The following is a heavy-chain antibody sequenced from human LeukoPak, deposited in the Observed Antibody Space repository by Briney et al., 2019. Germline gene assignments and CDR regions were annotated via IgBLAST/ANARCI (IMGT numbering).Heavy chain of an antibody. CDR1: GGSFSGYY. D-gene: IGHD3-22*01. V-gene: IGHV4-34*01. Sequence: PSETLSLTCAVYGGSFSGYYWSWIRQPPGKGLEWIGEINHSGSTNYNPSLKSRVTISVDTSKNQFSLKLSSVTAADTAVYYCARTYYYDSSVPGMDVWGQGTTVTVSS. J-gene: IGHJ6*02. CDR2: INHSGST. CDR3: ARTYYYDSSVPGMDV.